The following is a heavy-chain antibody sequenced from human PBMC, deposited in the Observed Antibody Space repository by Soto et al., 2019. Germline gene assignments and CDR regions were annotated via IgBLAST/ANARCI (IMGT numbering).Heavy chain of an antibody. D-gene: IGHD3-3*01. V-gene: IGHV3-74*01. J-gene: IGHJ5*02. Sequence: WWSLRLSCAASVFTCSSYWMHWFRQAPGKGLVWVSRINSDGSSTSYADSVKGRFTISRDNAKNTLYLQMNSLRAEDTAVYYCARGTIFGVVIPNWFDPWGQGTLVTVSS. CDR3: ARGTIFGVVIPNWFDP. CDR2: INSDGSST. CDR1: VFTCSSYW.